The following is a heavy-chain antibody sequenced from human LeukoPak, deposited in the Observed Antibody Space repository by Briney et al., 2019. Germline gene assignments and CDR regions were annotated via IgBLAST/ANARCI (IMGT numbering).Heavy chain of an antibody. D-gene: IGHD4-17*01. CDR3: ARDMTTETTGDY. J-gene: IGHJ4*02. V-gene: IGHV3-30*03. Sequence: GRSLRLSCAASGFTFSSYGMHWVRQAPGKGLEWVAVISYDGSNKYYADSVKGRFTISRDNSKNTLYLQMNSLRAEDTAVYYCARDMTTETTGDYWGQGTLVTVSS. CDR2: ISYDGSNK. CDR1: GFTFSSYG.